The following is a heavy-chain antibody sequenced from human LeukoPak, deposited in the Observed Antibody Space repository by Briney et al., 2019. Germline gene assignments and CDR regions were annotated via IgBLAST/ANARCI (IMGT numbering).Heavy chain of an antibody. J-gene: IGHJ6*03. Sequence: GGSLRLSCAASGFTFSSYGMSWVRQAPGKGLEWVSAISGSGGSTYYADSVKGRFTISRDNSKNTLYLQMNSLRAEDTAVYYCAKGGKVVVTVIYYYYMDVWGKGTTVTISS. D-gene: IGHD2-21*02. CDR2: ISGSGGST. CDR3: AKGGKVVVTVIYYYYMDV. V-gene: IGHV3-23*01. CDR1: GFTFSSYG.